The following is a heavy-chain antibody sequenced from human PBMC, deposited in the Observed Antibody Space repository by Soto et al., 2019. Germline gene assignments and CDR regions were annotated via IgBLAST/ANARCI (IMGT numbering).Heavy chain of an antibody. CDR2: INHSGST. D-gene: IGHD4-4*01. CDR3: ARGGGYSKYLRWFDP. V-gene: IGHV4-34*01. CDR1: GGSFSGYY. J-gene: IGHJ5*02. Sequence: SETLSLTCAVYGGSFSGYYWSWIRQPPGKGLEWIGEINHSGSTNYNPSLKSRVTISVDTSKNQFSLKLSSVTAADTAVYYCARGGGYSKYLRWFDPWGQGTLVTVSS.